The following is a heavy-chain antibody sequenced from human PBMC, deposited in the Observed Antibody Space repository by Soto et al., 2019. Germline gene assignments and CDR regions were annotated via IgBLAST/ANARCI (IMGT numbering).Heavy chain of an antibody. CDR2: IHHSGSI. Sequence: PSETLSLTCTVSGGSISSDYYHWTWIRQSPERGLEWIGYIHHSGSILYNPSLKSRVTISVDTSKNQFSLHLSSVTAADTAVYFWAREDDGGDTWGVWGQGTRVTVSS. V-gene: IGHV4-30-4*08. CDR1: GGSISSDYYH. D-gene: IGHD2-21*02. CDR3: AREDDGGDTWGV. J-gene: IGHJ6*02.